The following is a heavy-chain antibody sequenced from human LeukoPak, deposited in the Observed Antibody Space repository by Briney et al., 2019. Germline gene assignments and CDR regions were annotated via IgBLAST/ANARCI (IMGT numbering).Heavy chain of an antibody. V-gene: IGHV3-23*01. CDR1: RFTFSTNW. Sequence: GGSLRLSCAASRFTFSTNWMGWARQAPGKGLEWVSAISGSGGSTYYADSVKGRFTISRDNSKNTLYLQMNSLRAEDTAVYYCAKEEFYDFWSGYVDYWGQGTLVTVSS. J-gene: IGHJ4*02. D-gene: IGHD3-3*01. CDR2: ISGSGGST. CDR3: AKEEFYDFWSGYVDY.